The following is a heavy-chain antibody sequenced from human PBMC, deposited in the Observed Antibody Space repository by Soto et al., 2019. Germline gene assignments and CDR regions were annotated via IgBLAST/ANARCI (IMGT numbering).Heavy chain of an antibody. D-gene: IGHD6-13*01. J-gene: IGHJ4*02. CDR2: IYHSGST. CDR3: ASIAAAGTNFDY. V-gene: IGHV4-4*02. Sequence: QVQLQESGPGLVKPSGTLSLTCAVSGGSISSSNWWSWVRQPPGKGLEWSEEIYHSGSTNYNPSLKRRVTISVDKTKNQFSLKLSSVTAADTAVYYCASIAAAGTNFDYWGQGTLVTVSS. CDR1: GGSISSSNW.